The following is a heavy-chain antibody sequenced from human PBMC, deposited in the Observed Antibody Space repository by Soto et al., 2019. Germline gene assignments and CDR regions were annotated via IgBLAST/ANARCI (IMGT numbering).Heavy chain of an antibody. J-gene: IGHJ6*04. D-gene: IGHD3-3*01. CDR2: ISSSSSTI. Sequence: GGSLRLSCAASGFTFSSYSMNWVRQAPGKGLEWVSYISSSSSTIYYADSVKGRFTISRDNAKNSLYLQMNSLRAEDTAVYYCATGTTYYDFWSGYEVDVWGKGTTVTVSS. V-gene: IGHV3-48*01. CDR3: ATGTTYYDFWSGYEVDV. CDR1: GFTFSSYS.